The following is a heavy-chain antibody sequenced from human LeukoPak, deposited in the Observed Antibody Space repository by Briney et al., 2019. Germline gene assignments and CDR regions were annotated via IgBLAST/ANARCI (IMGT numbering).Heavy chain of an antibody. V-gene: IGHV3-23*01. CDR3: ARETPRRGETRDGYR. D-gene: IGHD5-24*01. Sequence: GGSLRLSCAASGFTFSGYAMSWVRQAPGKGLEWVSAISGSGGSTYYADSVKGRFTISRDNSKNTLYLQMNSLRPEDTAVYYCARETPRRGETRDGYRWGQGTLVTVSS. J-gene: IGHJ4*02. CDR1: GFTFSGYA. CDR2: ISGSGGST.